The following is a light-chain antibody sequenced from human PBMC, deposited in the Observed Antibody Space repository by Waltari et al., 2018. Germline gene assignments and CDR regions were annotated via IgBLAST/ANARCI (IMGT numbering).Light chain of an antibody. Sequence: QSALTQPASVSGSPGRSITISCIGGGSFVSWYQQHPGKAPKRMIYDDLRRPSWVSNLFSASKSDNTASLTISGLQADDEAVYYCSSFVGGTTYLLIGGGTRLTVL. CDR2: DDL. CDR3: SSFVGGTTYLL. V-gene: IGLV2-23*01. J-gene: IGLJ2*01. CDR1: GSF.